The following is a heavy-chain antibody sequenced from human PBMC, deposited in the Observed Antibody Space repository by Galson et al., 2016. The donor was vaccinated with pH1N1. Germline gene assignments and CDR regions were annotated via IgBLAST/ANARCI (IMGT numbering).Heavy chain of an antibody. CDR2: ISPIFGSI. CDR3: ARPGAGREVLRHYYYYMDV. J-gene: IGHJ6*03. V-gene: IGHV1-69*06. CDR1: GGTFSNSA. D-gene: IGHD3-10*01. Sequence: SVKVSCKASGGTFSNSAISWVRQAPGQGLEWMGGISPIFGSINYAQRFQGRVTASADKSTSTAYMELSSLIFDDTAVYYCARPGAGREVLRHYYYYMDVWGKGTTVTVSS.